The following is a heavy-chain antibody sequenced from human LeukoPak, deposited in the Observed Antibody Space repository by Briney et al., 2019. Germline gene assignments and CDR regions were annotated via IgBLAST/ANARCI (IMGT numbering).Heavy chain of an antibody. CDR1: GYSISSYY. CDR2: IYYSGST. CDR3: ARLNKTPTVYYYDSSGEIDS. Sequence: SETLSLTCTVSGYSISSYYWSWIRQPPGKGLEWIGYIYYSGSTNYNPSLKSRVTISVDTSKNQFSLKLSSVTAADTAVCYCARLNKTPTVYYYDSSGEIDSWGQGTLVTVSS. J-gene: IGHJ4*02. D-gene: IGHD3-22*01. V-gene: IGHV4-59*08.